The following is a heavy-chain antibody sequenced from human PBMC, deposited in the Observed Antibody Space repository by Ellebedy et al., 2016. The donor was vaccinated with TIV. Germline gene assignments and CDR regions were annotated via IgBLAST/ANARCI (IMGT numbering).Heavy chain of an antibody. J-gene: IGHJ4*02. CDR2: INHSGST. D-gene: IGHD2-21*02. CDR1: GGSLSGYY. CDR3: SRGVTDQN. V-gene: IGHV4-34*01. Sequence: MPSETLSLTCAVYGGSLSGYYWSWIRQPPGKGLEWIGEINHSGSTNYNSSLKSRVPISLDTSKNQFSLKLSSVTAADTAVYYCSRGVTDQNWGQGILVTVSS.